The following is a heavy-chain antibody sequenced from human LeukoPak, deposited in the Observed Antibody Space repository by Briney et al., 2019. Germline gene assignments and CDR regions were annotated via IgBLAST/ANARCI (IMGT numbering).Heavy chain of an antibody. CDR2: IYYSGST. CDR1: GGSFSGYY. CDR3: ARVYGPVDY. V-gene: IGHV4-59*01. Sequence: PSETLSLTCAVYGGSFSGYYWSWIRQPPGKGLEWIGYIYYSGSTNYNPSLKSRVTISVDTSKNQFSLKLSSVTAADTAVYYCARVYGPVDYWGQGTLVTVSS. D-gene: IGHD2-8*01. J-gene: IGHJ4*02.